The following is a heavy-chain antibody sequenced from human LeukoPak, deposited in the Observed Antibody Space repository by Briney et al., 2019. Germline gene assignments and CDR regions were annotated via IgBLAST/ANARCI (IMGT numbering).Heavy chain of an antibody. J-gene: IGHJ4*02. CDR3: AREENTSGYPTDY. D-gene: IGHD3-22*01. CDR2: ISSSSSYI. Sequence: PGGSLRLSCVASGFAFSSYSMNWVRQAPGKGLEWVSYISSSSSYIYYADSVKGRFTISRDNAKNSLYLQMNSLRAEDTAVYYCAREENTSGYPTDYWGQGTLVTVSS. V-gene: IGHV3-21*01. CDR1: GFAFSSYS.